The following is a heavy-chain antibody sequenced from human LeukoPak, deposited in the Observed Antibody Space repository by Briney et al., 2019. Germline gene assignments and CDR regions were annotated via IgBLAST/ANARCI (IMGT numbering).Heavy chain of an antibody. CDR1: GFTFSSYA. J-gene: IGHJ4*02. CDR2: ISGSGGST. Sequence: GGSLRLSCAASGFTFSSYAMSWVRQAPGKGLEWVSGISGSGGSTYYADSVKGRFTISGDNSKKTLYLQMGSLRAEDTAVYYRAKVQGFTFDYWGQGTLVTVSS. V-gene: IGHV3-23*01. CDR3: AKVQGFTFDY.